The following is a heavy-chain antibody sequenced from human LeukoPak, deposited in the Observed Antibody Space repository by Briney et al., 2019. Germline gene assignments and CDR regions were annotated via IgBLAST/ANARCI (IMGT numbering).Heavy chain of an antibody. D-gene: IGHD6-19*01. CDR3: VTGGXAVAGXEAFDI. J-gene: IGHJ3*02. V-gene: IGHV1-24*01. CDR2: FDPEDGET. CDR1: GYTLTELS. Sequence: ASVKVSGKVSGYTLTELSMHWVRQAPGKGLEWMGGFDPEDGETIYAQKFQGRVTMTEDTSTDTAYMELSSLRSEDTAVYYCVTGGXAVAGXEAFDIWGQGXXXXXSS.